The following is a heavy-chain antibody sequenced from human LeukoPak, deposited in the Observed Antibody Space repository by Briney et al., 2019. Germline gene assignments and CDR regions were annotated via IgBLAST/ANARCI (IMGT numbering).Heavy chain of an antibody. CDR1: GGSVSNYY. CDR3: ARKGIAAAGLGNWFDP. J-gene: IGHJ5*02. V-gene: IGHV4-59*02. D-gene: IGHD6-13*01. Sequence: SETLSLTCTVSGGSVSNYYWSWIRQPPGTGLEWIGYIYYSGSTNYNPSLKSRVTMSVDTSKNQFSLKLSSVTAADTAVYYCARKGIAAAGLGNWFDPWGQGTLVTVSS. CDR2: IYYSGST.